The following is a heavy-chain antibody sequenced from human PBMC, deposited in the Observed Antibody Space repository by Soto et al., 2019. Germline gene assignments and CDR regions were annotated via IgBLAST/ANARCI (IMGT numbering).Heavy chain of an antibody. D-gene: IGHD3-10*01. CDR2: IIPLFGTP. Sequence: QVQLVQSGAEVKKPGSSVKVSCKASGGNFSTYAISWLRHAPGQGLEWMGCIIPLFGTPNYAQRFQGRVTIIAAESTSTGYLELSRLRSEATPVYYCARDRDDYGSGNYYNRIDFWGQGTMITVSS. J-gene: IGHJ4*02. CDR1: GGNFSTYA. V-gene: IGHV1-69*01. CDR3: ARDRDDYGSGNYYNRIDF.